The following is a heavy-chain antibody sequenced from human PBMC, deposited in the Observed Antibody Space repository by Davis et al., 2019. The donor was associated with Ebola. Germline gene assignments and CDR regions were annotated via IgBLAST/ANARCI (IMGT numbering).Heavy chain of an antibody. J-gene: IGHJ3*01. D-gene: IGHD1-26*01. CDR3: ARPTISAGPDAFDF. Sequence: GESLKISCKGSGYSFTSYWISWVRQMPGKGLEWMGRIDPSDSYTNYSPSFQGHVTISADKSISTAYLHWNSLKASDTAKYYCARPTISAGPDAFDFWGQGTMVTVSS. V-gene: IGHV5-10-1*01. CDR1: GYSFTSYW. CDR2: IDPSDSYT.